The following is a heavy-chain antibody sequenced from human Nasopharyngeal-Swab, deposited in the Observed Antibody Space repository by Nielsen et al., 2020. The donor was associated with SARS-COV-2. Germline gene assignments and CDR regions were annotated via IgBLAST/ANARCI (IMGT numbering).Heavy chain of an antibody. CDR2: INTDGTTT. CDR3: VRAGYSGTYGLFDY. CDR1: GFTFTSYW. Sequence: GESLKISCAASGFTFTSYWMHWVRQVPGKGPVWVSRINTDGTTTTYADSVKGRFTISRDNAKNTLYLQMNNLRVEDTGVYYCVRAGYSGTYGLFDYWGQGTLVTVSS. D-gene: IGHD1-26*01. J-gene: IGHJ4*02. V-gene: IGHV3-74*01.